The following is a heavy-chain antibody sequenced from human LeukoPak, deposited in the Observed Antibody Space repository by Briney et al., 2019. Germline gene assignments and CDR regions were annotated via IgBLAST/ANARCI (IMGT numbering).Heavy chain of an antibody. D-gene: IGHD3-22*01. Sequence: GGSLRLSCAASGFTFNNYGMSWVRQAPGRGLEWVSADSVKGRFTISRDNSKNTVYLQMNSLRAEDTAPYYCAKLGHTSGYYARHSDHWGQGTLVTVSS. CDR3: AKLGHTSGYYARHSDH. V-gene: IGHV3-23*01. J-gene: IGHJ4*02. CDR1: GFTFNNYG.